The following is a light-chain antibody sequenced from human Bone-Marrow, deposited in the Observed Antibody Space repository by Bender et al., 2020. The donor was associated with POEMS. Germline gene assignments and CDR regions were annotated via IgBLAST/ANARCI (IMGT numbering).Light chain of an antibody. Sequence: QSVLTQPPSASGTPGQRVTISCSGVSSNIGAHAVNWYQHLPGTAPKLLIYSSHRRPSEVPERLSGSRSGTSASLAISGLQSKDEADYYCAVWGDSLNGCVFGGGTKLSVL. J-gene: IGLJ3*02. CDR2: SSH. CDR3: AVWGDSLNGCV. CDR1: SSNIGAHA. V-gene: IGLV1-44*01.